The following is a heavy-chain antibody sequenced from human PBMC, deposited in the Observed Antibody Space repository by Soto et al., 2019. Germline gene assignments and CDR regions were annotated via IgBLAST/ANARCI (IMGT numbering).Heavy chain of an antibody. CDR2: ISAYNGNT. J-gene: IGHJ6*03. V-gene: IGHV1-18*01. CDR3: ARMIELELRPGYYYYYMDV. D-gene: IGHD1-7*01. CDR1: GYTFTSYG. Sequence: GASVKVSCKASGYTFTSYGISWVRQAPGQGLEWMGWISAYNGNTNYAQKLQGRVTMTPDTSTSTAYMELRSLRSDDTAVYYCARMIELELRPGYYYYYMDVWGKGTTVTVSS.